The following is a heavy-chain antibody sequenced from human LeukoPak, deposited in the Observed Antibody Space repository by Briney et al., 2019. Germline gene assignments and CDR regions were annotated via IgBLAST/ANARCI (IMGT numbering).Heavy chain of an antibody. V-gene: IGHV3-21*04. Sequence: GGSLRLSCAASGFTFRSYSMNWVRQAPGKGLEWVSAIDPSSTYIYYADSVKGRFTISRDNAENSLYLQMNSLRVEDTAVYYCVKDHLWFTSNPYWGQGTLVTVSS. CDR2: IDPSSTYI. D-gene: IGHD3-3*02. CDR1: GFTFRSYS. CDR3: VKDHLWFTSNPY. J-gene: IGHJ4*02.